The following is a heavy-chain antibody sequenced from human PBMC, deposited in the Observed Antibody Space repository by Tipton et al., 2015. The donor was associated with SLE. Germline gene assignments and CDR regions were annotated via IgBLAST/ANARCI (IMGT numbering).Heavy chain of an antibody. J-gene: IGHJ3*02. Sequence: TLSLTCTVSGGSISSTTYYWGWIRQPPGKGLEWIGIIYYSGSSYCNPSLKSRVTISVDTSKNQFSLRLSSVTAADTAVHYCARQNIVATRGAFDIWGQGTMVTVSS. CDR2: IYYSGSS. CDR1: GGSISSTTYY. CDR3: ARQNIVATRGAFDI. V-gene: IGHV4-39*01. D-gene: IGHD5-12*01.